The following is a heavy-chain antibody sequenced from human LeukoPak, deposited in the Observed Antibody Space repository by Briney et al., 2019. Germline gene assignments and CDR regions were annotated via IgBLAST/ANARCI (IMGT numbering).Heavy chain of an antibody. J-gene: IGHJ4*02. Sequence: PSETLSLSRTVSGGSMYDYYWSLIRQPPVKGLEWIGHIHYNGRTNYNPSLESPATISIDMSKNQFSLNLSSVTAADTAVYYCARVRLSGVIDYWGQGTLVTVSS. CDR2: IHYNGRT. V-gene: IGHV4-59*01. CDR1: GGSMYDYY. D-gene: IGHD2-15*01. CDR3: ARVRLSGVIDY.